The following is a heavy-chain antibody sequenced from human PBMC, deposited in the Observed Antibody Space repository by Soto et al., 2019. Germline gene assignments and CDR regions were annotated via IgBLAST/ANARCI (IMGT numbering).Heavy chain of an antibody. Sequence: QPGGSLRLSCAVSGFTFSDYGMHWVRQAPGKGLEWVALISYDGINRYYADSVKGRFTISRDISKNTLYLQMNSLRAEDTAVYYCAKLPVRKLSGGSYGFDYWGQGTLVTVSS. CDR2: ISYDGINR. V-gene: IGHV3-30*18. CDR3: AKLPVRKLSGGSYGFDY. D-gene: IGHD5-18*01. J-gene: IGHJ4*02. CDR1: GFTFSDYG.